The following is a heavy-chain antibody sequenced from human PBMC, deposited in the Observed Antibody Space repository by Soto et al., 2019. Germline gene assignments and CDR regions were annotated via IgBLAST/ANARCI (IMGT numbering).Heavy chain of an antibody. Sequence: EVQLLESGGGLIQPGGSLRLSCAASGFTFGNYDVSWVRQAPGEGLEWVSGIRGSGDAHYAGSFQGRFTISRDNSENTVYLQMNSLRAEDTAVYYCATISWSGGRFGGYWGQGTLVTVSS. CDR3: ATISWSGGRFGGY. CDR1: GFTFGNYD. J-gene: IGHJ4*02. CDR2: IRGSGDA. D-gene: IGHD6-19*01. V-gene: IGHV3-23*01.